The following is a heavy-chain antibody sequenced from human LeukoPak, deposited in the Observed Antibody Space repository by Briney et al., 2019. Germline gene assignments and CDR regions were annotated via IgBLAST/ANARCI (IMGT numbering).Heavy chain of an antibody. CDR3: ARELRYFDWLLPDYYFDY. Sequence: PGGSLRLSCAASGLTFSSYSMNWVRQAPGKGLEWVSSISSSSSYIYYADSVNGRFTISRDNAKNSLYLQMNSLRAEDTAVYYCARELRYFDWLLPDYYFDYWGQGTLVTVSS. J-gene: IGHJ4*02. CDR2: ISSSSSYI. D-gene: IGHD3-9*01. CDR1: GLTFSSYS. V-gene: IGHV3-21*01.